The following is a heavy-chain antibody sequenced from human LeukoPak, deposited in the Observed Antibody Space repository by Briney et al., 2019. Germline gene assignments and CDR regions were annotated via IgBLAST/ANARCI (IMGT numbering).Heavy chain of an antibody. J-gene: IGHJ4*02. V-gene: IGHV3-11*04. D-gene: IGHD6-13*01. CDR2: ISSSGSTI. Sequence: PGGSLRLSCAASGFTFSDYYMSWIRQAPGKGLEWVSYISSSGSTIYYADSVKGRFTISRDNAKNSLYLQMNSLRAEDTAVYYCASHTNSGYDYSSSWYWDYWGQGTLVTVSS. CDR3: ASHTNSGYDYSSSWYWDY. CDR1: GFTFSDYY.